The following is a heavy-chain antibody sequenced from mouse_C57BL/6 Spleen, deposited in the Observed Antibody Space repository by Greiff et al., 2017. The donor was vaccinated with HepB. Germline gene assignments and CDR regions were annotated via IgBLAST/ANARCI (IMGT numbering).Heavy chain of an antibody. V-gene: IGHV5-17*01. Sequence: DVRLVESGGGLVKPGGSLKLSCAASGFTFSDYGMHWVRQAPEKGLEWVAYISSGSSTIYYADTVKGRFTISRDNAKNNLFLQMTSLRSEDTAMYYCARMNYGNYGAMDYWGQGTSVTVSS. J-gene: IGHJ4*01. CDR2: ISSGSSTI. CDR3: ARMNYGNYGAMDY. D-gene: IGHD2-1*01. CDR1: GFTFSDYG.